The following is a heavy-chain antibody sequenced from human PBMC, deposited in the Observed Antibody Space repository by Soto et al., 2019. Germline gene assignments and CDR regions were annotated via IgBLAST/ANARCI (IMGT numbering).Heavy chain of an antibody. CDR3: ARDPALGGAFDC. D-gene: IGHD3-16*01. V-gene: IGHV1-18*01. CDR1: GYTFNSYG. J-gene: IGHJ4*02. CDR2: INAYNGNT. Sequence: ASVKVSCKASGYTFNSYGISWVRQAPGQGLEWMGWINAYNGNTKYAQKVQGRVIMTTDTSASTAYMELRSLRSDDTAVYYCARDPALGGAFDCWGQGALVTVSS.